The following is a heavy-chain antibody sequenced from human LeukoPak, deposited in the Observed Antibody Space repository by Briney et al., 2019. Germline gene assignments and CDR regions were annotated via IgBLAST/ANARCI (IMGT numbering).Heavy chain of an antibody. V-gene: IGHV3-21*01. CDR1: GFTFSSYS. D-gene: IGHD1-14*01. CDR3: ARVRLKPRTLLDDAFDI. CDR2: ISSSSSYI. J-gene: IGHJ3*02. Sequence: PGGSLRLSYAASGFTFSSYSMNWVRQAPGKGLEWVSSISSSSSYIYYADSVKGRFTISRDNAKNSLYLQMNRLRAEDTAVYYCARVRLKPRTLLDDAFDIWGQGTMVTVSS.